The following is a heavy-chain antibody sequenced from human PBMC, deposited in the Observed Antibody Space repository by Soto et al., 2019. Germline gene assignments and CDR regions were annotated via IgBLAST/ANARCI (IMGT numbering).Heavy chain of an antibody. Sequence: GGSLRLSCSASGFTFSSYAMHWVRQAPGKGLEYVSAISSNGGSTYYADSVKGRFTISRDNSKNTLYLQMSSLRAEDTAVYYCVKEGVTIFGVVNPEYFDYWGQGTLVTVSS. CDR3: VKEGVTIFGVVNPEYFDY. J-gene: IGHJ4*02. V-gene: IGHV3-64D*08. CDR2: ISSNGGST. CDR1: GFTFSSYA. D-gene: IGHD3-3*01.